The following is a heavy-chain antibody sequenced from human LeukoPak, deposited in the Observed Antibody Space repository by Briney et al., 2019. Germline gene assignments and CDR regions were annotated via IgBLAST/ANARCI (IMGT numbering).Heavy chain of an antibody. D-gene: IGHD2-8*01. V-gene: IGHV1-18*01. CDR3: ARVPGFVLMVYDSSTNWFDP. CDR2: ISAYNGNT. J-gene: IGHJ5*02. Sequence: GIXXVRQAPGQXLEWMGWISAYNGNTNYAQKLQGRVTMTTDTSTSTAYMELRSLRSDDTAVYYCARVPGFVLMVYDSSTNWFDPWGQGTLVTVSS. CDR1: G.